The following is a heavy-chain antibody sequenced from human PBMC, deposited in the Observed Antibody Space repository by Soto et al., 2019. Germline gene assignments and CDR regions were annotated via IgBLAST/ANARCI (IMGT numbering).Heavy chain of an antibody. CDR1: GFTFSRYS. D-gene: IGHD4-17*01. V-gene: IGHV3-48*02. CDR2: ISSSSTTI. J-gene: IGHJ4*02. CDR3: ARASVTTVTTRSFDF. Sequence: EVQLVESGGGLVQPGGSLRLSCAAAGFTFSRYSMNWVRQAPGKGLEWVSYISSSSTTIYYADSVKGRFTISRDNAKNSLYLQMNSLRDEDSAFYYCARASVTTVTTRSFDFWGQGTLVTVSS.